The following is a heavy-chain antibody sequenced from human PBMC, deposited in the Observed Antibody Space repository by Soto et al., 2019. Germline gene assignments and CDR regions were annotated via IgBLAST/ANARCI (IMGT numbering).Heavy chain of an antibody. D-gene: IGHD2-2*01. CDR1: GFTFSSYA. CDR2: ISGSGGST. Sequence: GGSLRLSCAASGFTFSSYAMSWVRQAPGKGLEWVSAISGSGGSTYYADSVKGRFTISRDNSKNTLYLQMNSLRAEDTAVSYCAKGPPGVVVPAAIWFDPWGQGTLVTVSS. J-gene: IGHJ5*02. V-gene: IGHV3-23*01. CDR3: AKGPPGVVVPAAIWFDP.